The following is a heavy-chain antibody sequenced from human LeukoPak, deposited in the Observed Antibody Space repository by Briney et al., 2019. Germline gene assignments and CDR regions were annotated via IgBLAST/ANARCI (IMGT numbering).Heavy chain of an antibody. J-gene: IGHJ4*02. CDR2: IYYSGST. CDR3: ARRGVTMVRGVITYYFDY. Sequence: PSQTLSLTCTVSGGSISSGDYYWSWLRQPPGKGLEWIGYIYYSGSTYYNPSLKSRVTISVDTSKNQFSLKLSSVTAADTAVYYCARRGVTMVRGVITYYFDYWGQGTLVTVSS. V-gene: IGHV4-30-4*01. CDR1: GGSISSGDYY. D-gene: IGHD3-10*01.